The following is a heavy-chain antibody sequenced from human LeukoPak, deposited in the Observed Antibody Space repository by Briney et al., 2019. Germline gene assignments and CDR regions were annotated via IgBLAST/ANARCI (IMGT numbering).Heavy chain of an antibody. CDR1: GFTFSSYW. CDR2: INQDGTEK. D-gene: IGHD3-22*01. V-gene: IGHV3-7*03. J-gene: IGHJ4*02. CDR3: AREASTMIVVN. Sequence: GGSLRLSCAASGFTFSSYWMSWVRQAPGEGLEWVAKINQDGTEKAYVDSVRGRFTISRDNAKNSLFLQMNSLRAEDTAVYYCAREASTMIVVNWGQGTLVTVSS.